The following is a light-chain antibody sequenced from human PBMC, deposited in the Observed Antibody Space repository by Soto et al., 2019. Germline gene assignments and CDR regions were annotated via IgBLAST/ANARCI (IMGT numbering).Light chain of an antibody. CDR3: QQYNNWPLT. J-gene: IGKJ1*01. Sequence: EIGMTQSPATLSVSPGERVTLSCRASQSVSSNLAWYQQKPGLAPRVLIYGASTRATGIPARFSGSGSGTESTLTISSPQSEDFAVYYCQQYNNWPLTFGQGTKVEIK. CDR2: GAS. CDR1: QSVSSN. V-gene: IGKV3-15*01.